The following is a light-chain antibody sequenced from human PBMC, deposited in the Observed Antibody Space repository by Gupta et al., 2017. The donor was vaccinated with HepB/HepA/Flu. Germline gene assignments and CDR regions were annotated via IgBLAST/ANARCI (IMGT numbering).Light chain of an antibody. Sequence: QAVLTQEPPLTASPGRPVPRTCGPTIGAVTSGHFPYWLQPKPGQAPRTLMYNTNDRHSWTPARFSGSLFGGKAALTLSGAQPEDEADYYCLLSYGDTGAFGGGTKLTVL. CDR2: NTN. CDR1: IGAVTSGHF. CDR3: LLSYGDTGA. J-gene: IGLJ3*02. V-gene: IGLV7-46*01.